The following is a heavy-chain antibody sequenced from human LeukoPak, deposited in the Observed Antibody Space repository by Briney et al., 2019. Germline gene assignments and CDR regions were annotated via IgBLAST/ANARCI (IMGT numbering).Heavy chain of an antibody. CDR2: ISYDGSNK. V-gene: IGHV3-30*18. Sequence: GESLRLSCAASGFSLSSYGMHGVRQAPGKGLEWVAGISYDGSNKYYADSVKGRFTISRDNSKNTLYVQMNSLRAEDTAVYYCAKDRGFGVFFQYYFDYWGQGTLVTVSS. D-gene: IGHD3-10*01. J-gene: IGHJ4*02. CDR3: AKDRGFGVFFQYYFDY. CDR1: GFSLSSYG.